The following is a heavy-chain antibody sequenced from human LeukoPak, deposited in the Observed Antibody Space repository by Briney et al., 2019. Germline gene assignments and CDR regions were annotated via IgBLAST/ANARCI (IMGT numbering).Heavy chain of an antibody. CDR2: IVQSGRT. D-gene: IGHD2-8*01. J-gene: IGHJ4*02. V-gene: IGHV4-34*12. CDR3: ARGSVLMGYASFDY. CDR1: GGSFSGYY. Sequence: KASETLSLTCTVYGGSFSGYYWTWIRQPPGKGLEWIGEIVQSGRTNYSPSLESRLTLSVDTSKNQFSLKLSSVTAADTAVYYCARGSVLMGYASFDYWGQGTLVTVSS.